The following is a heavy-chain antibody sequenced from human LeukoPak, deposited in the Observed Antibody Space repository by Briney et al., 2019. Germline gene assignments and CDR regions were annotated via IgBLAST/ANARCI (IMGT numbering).Heavy chain of an antibody. J-gene: IGHJ4*02. Sequence: GGSLRLSCAASGFAFSNYAMHWVRQAPGKGLEWVAVISYDGGTKYYADSVKGRFTISRDNPKNTLYLQMNSLRAEDTAVYYCAKDKMAYSTSSWDYWGQGTLVTVSS. D-gene: IGHD6-6*01. V-gene: IGHV3-30*18. CDR2: ISYDGGTK. CDR3: AKDKMAYSTSSWDY. CDR1: GFAFSNYA.